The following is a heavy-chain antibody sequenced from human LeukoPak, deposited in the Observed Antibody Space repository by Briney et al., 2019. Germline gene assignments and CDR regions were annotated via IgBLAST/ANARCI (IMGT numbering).Heavy chain of an antibody. J-gene: IGHJ5*02. CDR2: IYYSGST. D-gene: IGHD4-17*01. CDR1: GYSISSGYY. CDR3: ARQYDYGFWFDP. V-gene: IGHV4-38-2*01. Sequence: SETLSLTCAVSGYSISSGYYWGWIRQPPGRGLEWIGSIYYSGSTYYNPSLKSRVTISVDTSKNQFSLKLSSVTAADTAVYYCARQYDYGFWFDPWGQGTLVTVSS.